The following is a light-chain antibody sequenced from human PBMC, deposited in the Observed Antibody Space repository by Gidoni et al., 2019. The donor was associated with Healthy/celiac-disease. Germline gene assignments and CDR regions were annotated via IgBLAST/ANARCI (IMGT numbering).Light chain of an antibody. CDR3: QQRYSTSYT. V-gene: IGKV1-39*01. Sequence: EIQVPPYPSSLSASVGDRVTITRRASQSISIYLNWYQQKPGKGPKLLIYAAYRLQRGVPSRSSGSGSGTDVNLTISSLQPEDVVTYYCQQRYSTSYTFGQGTKLEIK. J-gene: IGKJ2*01. CDR2: AAY. CDR1: QSISIY.